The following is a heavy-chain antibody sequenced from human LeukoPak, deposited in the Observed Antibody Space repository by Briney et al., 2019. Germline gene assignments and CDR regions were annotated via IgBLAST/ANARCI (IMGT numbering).Heavy chain of an antibody. Sequence: GGSLRLSCAASGFTVSTNYMSWVRQAPGKGLEWVSVIYSGGSTYYADSVKGRFTISRDNSKNMLYLQMNSLRAEDTAVYYCAKTDSGSYHFDYWGQGTLVTVSS. CDR1: GFTVSTNY. D-gene: IGHD1-26*01. CDR2: IYSGGST. CDR3: AKTDSGSYHFDY. J-gene: IGHJ4*02. V-gene: IGHV3-66*02.